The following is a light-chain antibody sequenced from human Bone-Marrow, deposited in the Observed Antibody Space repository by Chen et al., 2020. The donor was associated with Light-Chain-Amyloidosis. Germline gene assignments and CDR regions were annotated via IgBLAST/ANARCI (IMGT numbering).Light chain of an antibody. Sequence: SELTQPPSVSVSPGHTARLHCSGDPFPVKCAHWYQQKPGQAPVLVVFKDRERLSGIPERFSGSSSGAIVTLTSSGAQAEDEAEYYCQSLDSSENFFVFGGGTKVTVL. CDR3: QSLDSSENFFV. CDR2: KDR. J-gene: IGLJ1*01. V-gene: IGLV3-25*03. CDR1: PFPVKC.